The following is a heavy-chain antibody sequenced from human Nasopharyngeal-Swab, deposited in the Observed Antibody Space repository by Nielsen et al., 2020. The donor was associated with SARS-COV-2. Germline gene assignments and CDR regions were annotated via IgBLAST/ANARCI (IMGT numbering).Heavy chain of an antibody. J-gene: IGHJ4*02. CDR3: ARITSAGLD. CDR2: ISSGSHII. Sequence: GESLKISCAATGFVFGSYSMNWVRQAPGKGLEWVAYISSGSHIIYHADSVKGRFTISRDNANNVLYLEVNSLRVEDTAMFYCARITSAGLDWGQGTQVTVSS. CDR1: GFVFGSYS. V-gene: IGHV3-48*04. D-gene: IGHD3-16*01.